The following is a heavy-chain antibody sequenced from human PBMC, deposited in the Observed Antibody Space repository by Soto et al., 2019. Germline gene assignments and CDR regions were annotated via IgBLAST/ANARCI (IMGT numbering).Heavy chain of an antibody. CDR3: ARGFPTVPTWLLFDS. V-gene: IGHV3-33*01. Sequence: GGSLRLSCAASGFTFSNYGMHWVRQAPGKGLEWVAVIWYDGSNKYYADSVKGRFTISRDNSKNTLSLQMNSLRAEDTAAYYCARGFPTVPTWLLFDSWGQGALVTVSS. CDR2: IWYDGSNK. D-gene: IGHD4-17*01. J-gene: IGHJ4*02. CDR1: GFTFSNYG.